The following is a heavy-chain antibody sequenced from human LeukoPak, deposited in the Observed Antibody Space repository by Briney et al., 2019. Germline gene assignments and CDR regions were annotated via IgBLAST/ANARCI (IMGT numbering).Heavy chain of an antibody. Sequence: PSETLSLTCAVYGGSFSGYYWSWIRQPPGKGLEWIGEINHSGSTNYNPSLTSRVTISVDTSKNQFSLKLSSVTAADTAVYYCARAVRYDYVWGSYRYKPEAHFDYWGQGTLVTVSS. J-gene: IGHJ4*02. CDR3: ARAVRYDYVWGSYRYKPEAHFDY. D-gene: IGHD3-16*02. CDR1: GGSFSGYY. V-gene: IGHV4-34*01. CDR2: INHSGST.